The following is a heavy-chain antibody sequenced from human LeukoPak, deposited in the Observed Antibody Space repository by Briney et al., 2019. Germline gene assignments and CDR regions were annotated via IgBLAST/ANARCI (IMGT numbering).Heavy chain of an antibody. D-gene: IGHD3-22*01. CDR1: GYSISSGYY. V-gene: IGHV4-38-2*02. J-gene: IGHJ3*02. CDR3: ARYNMIVVGRDAFDI. CDR2: IYHSGST. Sequence: SETLSLTCTVSGYSISSGYYWGWIRQPPGKGLEWIGSIYHSGSTYYNPSLKSRVTISVDTSKNQFSLKLSSVTAADTAVYYCARYNMIVVGRDAFDIWGQGTMVTVSS.